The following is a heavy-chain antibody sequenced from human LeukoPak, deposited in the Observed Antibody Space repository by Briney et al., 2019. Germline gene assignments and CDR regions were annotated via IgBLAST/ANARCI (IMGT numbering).Heavy chain of an antibody. V-gene: IGHV4-34*01. Sequence: SETLSLTCAVYGGSFSGYYWSWIRQPPGKGLEWIGEINHSGSTNYNPSLKSRVTISVDTSKNQFSLKLSSVTAADTAVYYCARRAVAGTGLSTNYYDYWGQGTLVTVSS. D-gene: IGHD6-19*01. CDR1: GGSFSGYY. CDR3: ARRAVAGTGLSTNYYDY. J-gene: IGHJ4*02. CDR2: INHSGST.